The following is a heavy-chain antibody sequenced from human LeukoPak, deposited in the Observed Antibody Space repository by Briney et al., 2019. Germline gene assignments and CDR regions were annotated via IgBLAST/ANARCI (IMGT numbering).Heavy chain of an antibody. D-gene: IGHD3-22*01. CDR1: DGSISSYY. V-gene: IGHV4-4*07. Sequence: PSETLSLTCTVSDGSISSYYWSWIRQPAGKGLEWIGRTYTSGSTNYNPSLKSRVTMSVDTSKNQFSLKLSSVTAADTAVYYCARRSYDSSGYYGWYFDLWGRGTLVTVSS. CDR3: ARRSYDSSGYYGWYFDL. CDR2: TYTSGST. J-gene: IGHJ2*01.